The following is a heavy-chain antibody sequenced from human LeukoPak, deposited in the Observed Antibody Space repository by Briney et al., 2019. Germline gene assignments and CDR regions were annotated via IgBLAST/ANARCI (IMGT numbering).Heavy chain of an antibody. CDR3: ANFQWLRYFAF. D-gene: IGHD5-12*01. Sequence: GGSLRLSCAASGFTFSDYYMSWIRQAPGKGMEWLSYISSSGNIKYYTDSVKGRFTISRDNAKNSLYLQMNSLRAEDTAVYYCANFQWLRYFAFWGQGTLVTVSS. CDR1: GFTFSDYY. J-gene: IGHJ4*02. V-gene: IGHV3-11*01. CDR2: ISSSGNIK.